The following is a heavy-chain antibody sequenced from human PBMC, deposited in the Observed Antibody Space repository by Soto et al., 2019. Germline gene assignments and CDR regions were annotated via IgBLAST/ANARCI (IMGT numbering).Heavy chain of an antibody. CDR3: ARGYCSGTSCYSGGN. CDR1: GFTFSNYE. D-gene: IGHD2-15*01. Sequence: EVQLVESGGGLVQPGGSLRLSCAASGFTFSNYEMNWVRQAPGKGLEWVSYIASSGNTIYYADSVKGRFTISRDNAKNSLYLQMNSLRAADTALYYCARGYCSGTSCYSGGNWGQGTLVTVSS. J-gene: IGHJ4*02. CDR2: IASSGNTI. V-gene: IGHV3-48*03.